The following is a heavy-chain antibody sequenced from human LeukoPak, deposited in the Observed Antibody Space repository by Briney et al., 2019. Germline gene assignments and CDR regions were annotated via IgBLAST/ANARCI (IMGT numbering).Heavy chain of an antibody. V-gene: IGHV3-30*18. CDR2: ITYDGATT. CDR3: AKDRGTITMTQDV. J-gene: IGHJ3*01. D-gene: IGHD3-22*01. CDR1: GFNFGHNG. Sequence: HPGGSLRLSCVASGFNFGHNGMHWVRQAPGKGLEWLTVITYDGATTNYVDTVKGRFTISRDNSKNTVYLQMNSLRAEDTAVYYCAKDRGTITMTQDVWGQGTMITVSS.